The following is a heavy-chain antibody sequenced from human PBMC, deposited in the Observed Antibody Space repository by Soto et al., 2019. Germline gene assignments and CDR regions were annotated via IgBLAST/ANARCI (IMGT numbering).Heavy chain of an antibody. Sequence: GGSLRLSCAASGFTFSSYGMHWVRQAPGKGLEWVAVISYDGSNKYYADSVKGRFTISRDNSKNTLYLQMNSLRAEDTAVYYCAKDAARGYFDWLLYPVYYYYGMDVWGQGATVTVSS. J-gene: IGHJ6*02. V-gene: IGHV3-30*18. CDR3: AKDAARGYFDWLLYPVYYYYGMDV. CDR1: GFTFSSYG. CDR2: ISYDGSNK. D-gene: IGHD3-9*01.